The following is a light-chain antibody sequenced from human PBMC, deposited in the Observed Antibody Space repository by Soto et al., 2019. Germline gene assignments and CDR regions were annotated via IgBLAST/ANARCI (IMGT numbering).Light chain of an antibody. Sequence: EIVLTQSPGTLSLSPGERATLSCRASQSVSSSYLAWYQQKPGQAPRLLIYGASSRATGIPDRFSGSGSGTDFTLAMSGLEPEDFAVYYCQEYGSSPRTFGQGTMVEIK. CDR2: GAS. J-gene: IGKJ1*01. CDR1: QSVSSSY. V-gene: IGKV3-20*01. CDR3: QEYGSSPRT.